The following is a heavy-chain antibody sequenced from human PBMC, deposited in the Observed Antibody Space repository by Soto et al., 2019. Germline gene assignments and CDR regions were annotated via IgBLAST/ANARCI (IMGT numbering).Heavy chain of an antibody. CDR3: ARDPGYSYGYE. V-gene: IGHV4-34*01. J-gene: IGHJ4*02. Sequence: PSETLSLTCAVYGGSFSGYYWTWIRQPPGTGLEWIGEINHSGSTNYNPSLKSRVTISVDTSKNQFSLKLTSVTAADTAVYYCARDPGYSYGYEWGQGTPVTVSS. CDR1: GGSFSGYY. D-gene: IGHD5-18*01. CDR2: INHSGST.